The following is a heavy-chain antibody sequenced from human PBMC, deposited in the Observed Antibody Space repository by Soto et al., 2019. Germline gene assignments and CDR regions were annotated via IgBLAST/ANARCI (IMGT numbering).Heavy chain of an antibody. V-gene: IGHV3-74*01. D-gene: IGHD6-19*01. J-gene: IGHJ6*02. CDR2: INSDGSST. CDR1: GFTFSSYG. CDR3: ARDTVAGTKGGYYYGMDV. Sequence: PGGSLRLACAASGFTFSSYGMHWVRQAPGKGLVWVSRINSDGSSTSYADSVKGRFTISRDNAKNTLYLQMNSLRAEDTAVYYCARDTVAGTKGGYYYGMDVWGQGTTVTVSS.